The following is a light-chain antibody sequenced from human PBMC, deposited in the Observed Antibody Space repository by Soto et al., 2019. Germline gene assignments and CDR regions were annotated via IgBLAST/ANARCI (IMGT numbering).Light chain of an antibody. V-gene: IGLV2-14*01. CDR1: SSDIGGYNY. Sequence: SVLTQPASVSGSPGQSITISCTGTSSDIGGYNYVSWYQHHPGQAPKLIIFEVSHRPSGVSNRFSGSKSGNTASLTISGLQTEDEADYYCTSYTRTRNLLFGGGTQLTVL. CDR2: EVS. CDR3: TSYTRTRNLL. J-gene: IGLJ7*01.